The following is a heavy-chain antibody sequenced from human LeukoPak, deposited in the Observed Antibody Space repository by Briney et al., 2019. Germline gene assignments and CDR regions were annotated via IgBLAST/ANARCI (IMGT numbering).Heavy chain of an antibody. V-gene: IGHV3-23*01. CDR1: GFTFSSYA. D-gene: IGHD4-4*01. CDR2: ISGSGGST. Sequence: GGSLRLSCAASGFTFSSYAMSWVRQAPGKGLEWVSAISGSGGSTYYADSVKGRFTISRDNSKNTLYLQMNSLKASDTAMYYCARHSRLQFPDYWGQGTLVTVSS. CDR3: ARHSRLQFPDY. J-gene: IGHJ4*02.